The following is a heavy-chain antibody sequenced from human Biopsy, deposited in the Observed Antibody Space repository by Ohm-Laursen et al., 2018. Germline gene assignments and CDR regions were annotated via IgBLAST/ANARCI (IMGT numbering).Heavy chain of an antibody. Sequence: GASVKVSCKASGYTFTNYNVNWVRQATGQGLEWMGWMNPNSGNTGYAQKFQGRVTFTADESTSTVYMELTSLTSDDTAVYYCASPNSGTYDVWGQGTTVTVSS. V-gene: IGHV1-8*01. CDR3: ASPNSGTYDV. CDR1: GYTFTNYN. CDR2: MNPNSGNT. J-gene: IGHJ6*02. D-gene: IGHD1-26*01.